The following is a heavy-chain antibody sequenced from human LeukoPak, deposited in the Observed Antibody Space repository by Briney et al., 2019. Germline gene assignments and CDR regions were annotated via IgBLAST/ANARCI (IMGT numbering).Heavy chain of an antibody. Sequence: SETLCLTCTVSDGSISGGSYYWSWIRQPAGKGLEWIGRIYTSGSTNYNPSLKSRVTRSVDQPKNPFSLKLSSVTAADTAVYYCARDRGGGWFDPWGEGTLVTVSS. V-gene: IGHV4-61*02. CDR1: DGSISGGSYY. J-gene: IGHJ5*02. CDR2: IYTSGST. CDR3: ARDRGGGWFDP. D-gene: IGHD3-10*01.